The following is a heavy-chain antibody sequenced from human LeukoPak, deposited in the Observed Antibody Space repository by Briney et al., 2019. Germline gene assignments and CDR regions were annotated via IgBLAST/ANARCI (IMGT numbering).Heavy chain of an antibody. Sequence: PGGSLRLSCAASGFTVSSNYMSWVRQAPGKGLEWVSVIYSGGSTYYADSVKGRFTISRDNSKNTLYLQMNSLRAEDTAVYYCARLQDYYYDGSGYYQLWGQGTLVTVSS. V-gene: IGHV3-53*01. D-gene: IGHD3-22*01. J-gene: IGHJ4*02. CDR1: GFTVSSNY. CDR2: IYSGGST. CDR3: ARLQDYYYDGSGYYQL.